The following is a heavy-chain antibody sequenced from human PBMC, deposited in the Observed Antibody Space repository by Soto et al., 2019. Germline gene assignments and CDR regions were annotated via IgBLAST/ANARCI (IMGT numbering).Heavy chain of an antibody. D-gene: IGHD2-2*01. Sequence: SETLSLTCTVSGGSISSGGYYWSWIRQHPGKGLEWIGYIYYSGSTYYNPSLKSRVTISVDTSKNQFSLKLSSVTAADTAVYYCARGRGVGYCSSTSCPFDPWGQGTLVTVSS. CDR3: ARGRGVGYCSSTSCPFDP. V-gene: IGHV4-31*03. CDR1: GGSISSGGYY. J-gene: IGHJ5*02. CDR2: IYYSGST.